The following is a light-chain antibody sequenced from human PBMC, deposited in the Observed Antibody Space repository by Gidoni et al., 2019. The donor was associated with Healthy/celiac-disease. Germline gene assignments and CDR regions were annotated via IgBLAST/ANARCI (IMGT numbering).Light chain of an antibody. V-gene: IGKV3-15*01. Sequence: IVMTQSPATLSVSPGERATLSCSASQSVSSNLAWYRQKPGQAPRLLIYCASTRATGIPARFSGSGSGTAFTLTISSLPSEDFAVYYCQQYNNWPPWTFGQGTKVEIQ. J-gene: IGKJ1*01. CDR1: QSVSSN. CDR3: QQYNNWPPWT. CDR2: CAS.